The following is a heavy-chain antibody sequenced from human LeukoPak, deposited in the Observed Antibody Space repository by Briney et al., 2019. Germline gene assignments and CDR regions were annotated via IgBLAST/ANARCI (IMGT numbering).Heavy chain of an antibody. J-gene: IGHJ6*02. CDR2: IYHSGST. D-gene: IGHD4-17*01. CDR3: ARVSFGDSPDV. CDR1: GYSISSGYY. V-gene: IGHV4-38-2*02. Sequence: PSETLSLTCTVSGYSISSGYYWGWIRQPPGKGLEWIGSIYHSGSTYYNPSLKSRVTISVDTSKNQFSLKLSSVTAADTAVYYCARVSFGDSPDVWGQGTTVTVSS.